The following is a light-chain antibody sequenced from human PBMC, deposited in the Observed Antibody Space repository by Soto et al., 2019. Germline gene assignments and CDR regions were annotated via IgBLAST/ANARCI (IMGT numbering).Light chain of an antibody. CDR3: QQYNSYPKT. V-gene: IGKV1-5*03. CDR1: QSIDAW. CDR2: RAS. J-gene: IGKJ2*01. Sequence: DVLMTQSPSTLSASIGDTVTITCRASQSIDAWLAWYQQKPGRPPKLLIYRASILENGVPSRFSGRGSGTVFPLTMSGLWDDDLGYYCYQQYNSYPKTFGEGTKLDI.